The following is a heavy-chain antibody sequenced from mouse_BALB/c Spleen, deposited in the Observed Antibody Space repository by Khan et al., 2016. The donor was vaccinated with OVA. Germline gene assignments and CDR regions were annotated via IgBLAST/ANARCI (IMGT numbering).Heavy chain of an antibody. V-gene: IGHV3-2*02. CDR2: ISNSGST. CDR1: GYSITRDYA. Sequence: EVQLQESGPGLVKPSQSLSLTCTVTGYSITRDYAWNWIRQFPGNKLEWMGYISNSGSTTYNPSLKSRISITRDTSKNRFFLQWNSVTTEDTATYYCSSELGRYYAMDHWGQGTSVTVSS. D-gene: IGHD4-1*01. J-gene: IGHJ4*01. CDR3: SSELGRYYAMDH.